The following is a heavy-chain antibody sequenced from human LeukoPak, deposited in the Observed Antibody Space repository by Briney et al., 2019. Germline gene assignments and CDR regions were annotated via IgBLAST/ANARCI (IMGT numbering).Heavy chain of an antibody. CDR2: ISAYNGNT. CDR3: ARDQVALPLDGFDI. CDR1: GYTFTNYG. D-gene: IGHD2-15*01. V-gene: IGHV1-18*01. Sequence: GASVKVSCTASGYTFTNYGISWVRQAPGQGLEWMGWISAYNGNTNSAQKLQGRVTMTTDTSTSTAYMELRSLRSDDTAVYFCARDQVALPLDGFDIWGQGTMVTVSS. J-gene: IGHJ3*02.